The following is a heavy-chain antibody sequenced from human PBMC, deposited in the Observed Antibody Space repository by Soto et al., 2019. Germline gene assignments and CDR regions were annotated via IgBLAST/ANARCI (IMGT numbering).Heavy chain of an antibody. J-gene: IGHJ4*02. CDR3: ARAVAVPADFDY. CDR2: INAGNGNT. Sequence: ASVKVSCKGSGYTFTGYAMHWVRQAPGQRLEWMGWINAGNGNTKYSQKFQGRVTITRDTSASTAYMELSSLRSEDTAVYYCARAVAVPADFDYWGPGTLVTVSS. D-gene: IGHD6-19*01. CDR1: GYTFTGYA. V-gene: IGHV1-3*01.